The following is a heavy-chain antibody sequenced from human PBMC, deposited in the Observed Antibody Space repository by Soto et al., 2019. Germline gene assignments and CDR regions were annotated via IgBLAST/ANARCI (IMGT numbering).Heavy chain of an antibody. J-gene: IGHJ5*02. V-gene: IGHV3-23*01. CDR1: GFTFSTFA. CDR2: ISGSGGNT. CDR3: AKCDVLRTPSGGWFNWFDP. Sequence: EVQLLESGGSLVQPGGSLRLSCAASGFTFSTFAMNWVRQAPGEGLEWVSSISGSGGNTQYADSVKGRVTISRDNSKNTLYLQMNSLRAEDTAVYSCAKCDVLRTPSGGWFNWFDPWGQGTLVIVSS. D-gene: IGHD2-15*01.